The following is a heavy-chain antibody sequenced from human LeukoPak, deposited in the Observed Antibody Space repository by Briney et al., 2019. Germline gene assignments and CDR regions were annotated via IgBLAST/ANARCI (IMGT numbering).Heavy chain of an antibody. V-gene: IGHV3-30*18. D-gene: IGHD6-19*01. CDR1: GFTFSSYG. J-gene: IGHJ3*02. CDR3: AKDRGRQWPVDAFDI. CDR2: ISYDGSNK. Sequence: GGSLRLSCAASGFTFSSYGMHWVRQAPGKGLEWVAVISYDGSNKYYADSVKSRFTISRDNSKNTLYLQMNSLRAEDTAVYYCAKDRGRQWPVDAFDIWGQGTMVTVSS.